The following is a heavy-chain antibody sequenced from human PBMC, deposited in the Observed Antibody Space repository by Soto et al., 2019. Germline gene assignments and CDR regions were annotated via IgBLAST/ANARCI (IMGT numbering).Heavy chain of an antibody. Sequence: GESLKISCKGSGYSLTSYWIGWVRQMPGKGLEWMGIIYPGDSDTRYSPSFQGQVTISADKSISTAYLQWSSLKASDTAMYYCASHAEDYYGSGSYSSYYYGMDVWGQGTTVTVSS. D-gene: IGHD3-10*01. CDR3: ASHAEDYYGSGSYSSYYYGMDV. V-gene: IGHV5-51*01. J-gene: IGHJ6*02. CDR2: IYPGDSDT. CDR1: GYSLTSYW.